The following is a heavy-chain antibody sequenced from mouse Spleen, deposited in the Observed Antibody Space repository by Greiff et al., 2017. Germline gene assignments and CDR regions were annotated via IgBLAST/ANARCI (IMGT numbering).Heavy chain of an antibody. D-gene: IGHD4-1*01. J-gene: IGHJ3*01. CDR1: GYTFTDYE. Sequence: QVQLKESGAELVRPGASVTLSCKASGYTFTDYEMHWVKQTPVHGLEWIGAIDPETGGTAYNQKFKGKAILTADKSSSTAYMELRSLTSEDSAVYYCTREDWDPAWFAYWGQGTLVTVSA. V-gene: IGHV1-15*01. CDR3: TREDWDPAWFAY. CDR2: IDPETGGT.